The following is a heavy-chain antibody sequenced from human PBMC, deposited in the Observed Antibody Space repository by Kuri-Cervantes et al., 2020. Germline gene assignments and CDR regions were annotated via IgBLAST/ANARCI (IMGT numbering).Heavy chain of an antibody. CDR1: GYTFTGYY. J-gene: IGHJ4*02. V-gene: IGHV1-2*02. Sequence: ASVKVSCKASGYTFTGYYMHWVRQAPGQGLEWMGWINPNSGGTNYAQKFQGRVTMTRDTSISTAYTELSSLRSEDTAVYYCATVNYDFWSGMYYWGQGTLVTVSS. CDR2: INPNSGGT. D-gene: IGHD3-3*01. CDR3: ATVNYDFWSGMYY.